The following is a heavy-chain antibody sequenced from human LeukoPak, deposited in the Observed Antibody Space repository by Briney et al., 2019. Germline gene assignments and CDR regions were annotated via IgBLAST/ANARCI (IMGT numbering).Heavy chain of an antibody. D-gene: IGHD2-2*01. CDR2: ISYDGSNK. V-gene: IGHV3-30-3*01. Sequence: PGGSLRLSCAASGFTFSSYAMHWVRQAPGKGLEWVAVISYDGSNKYYADSVKGRFTISRDNAKNALFLQMNSLRAEDTAVYYCARDGRWEKTPSCWGQGTLVTVSS. CDR3: ARDGRWEKTPSC. CDR1: GFTFSSYA. J-gene: IGHJ4*02.